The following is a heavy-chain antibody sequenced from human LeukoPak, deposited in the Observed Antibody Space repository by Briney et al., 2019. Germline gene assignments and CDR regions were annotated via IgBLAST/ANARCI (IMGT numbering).Heavy chain of an antibody. CDR2: ISPNSGGT. Sequence: ASVKVSCKASGYTFTGYFMHWVRQAPGQGLEWMGWISPNSGGTNYAQKFQGRVTLTRDTSISTAYMELSRLRSDDTAVYYCAREPTENCGGDCYHLDYWGQGTLVTVSP. CDR3: AREPTENCGGDCYHLDY. V-gene: IGHV1-2*02. CDR1: GYTFTGYF. D-gene: IGHD2-21*02. J-gene: IGHJ4*02.